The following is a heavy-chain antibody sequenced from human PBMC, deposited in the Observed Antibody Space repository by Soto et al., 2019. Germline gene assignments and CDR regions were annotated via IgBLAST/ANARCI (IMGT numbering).Heavy chain of an antibody. Sequence: QVQLVQSGGEVKKPGASVKVSCKASGYPFTTYGISWVRQAPGQGLEWMGWISAYNGDTNYAQNLQGRLTMTTDTSTNTAYMELRSLRSDDTAVYYCSRDGRIVASAIKDYWGQGTLVTVSS. J-gene: IGHJ4*02. CDR2: ISAYNGDT. CDR3: SRDGRIVASAIKDY. D-gene: IGHD2-2*02. V-gene: IGHV1-18*01. CDR1: GYPFTTYG.